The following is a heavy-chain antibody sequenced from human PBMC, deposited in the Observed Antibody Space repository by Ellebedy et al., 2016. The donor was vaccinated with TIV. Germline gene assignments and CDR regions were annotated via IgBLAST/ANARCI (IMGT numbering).Heavy chain of an antibody. J-gene: IGHJ4*02. CDR3: ARVRDEYSSSSHTFDY. V-gene: IGHV1-2*02. D-gene: IGHD6-6*01. CDR1: RYTFTGYY. Sequence: ASVKVSXKASRYTFTGYYMHWVRQAPGQGLEWMGWINPNSGGTNYAQKFQGRVTMTRDTSISTAYMELSSLRSEDTAVYYCARVRDEYSSSSHTFDYWGQGTLVTVSS. CDR2: INPNSGGT.